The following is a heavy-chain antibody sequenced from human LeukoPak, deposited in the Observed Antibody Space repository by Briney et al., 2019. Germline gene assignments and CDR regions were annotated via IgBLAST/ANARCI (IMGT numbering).Heavy chain of an antibody. V-gene: IGHV3-20*04. CDR3: ARNFGGGDSSGPYY. CDR1: GFTFGNYG. CDR2: INWNGGRT. J-gene: IGHJ4*02. Sequence: PGGSLRLSCAASGFTFGNYGMSWVRQAPGKGLEWVSGINWNGGRTGYADSMKGRFIISRDNAKNSLYLQVNSLRAEDTALYYCARNFGGGDSSGPYYWGQGTLVTVSS. D-gene: IGHD3-22*01.